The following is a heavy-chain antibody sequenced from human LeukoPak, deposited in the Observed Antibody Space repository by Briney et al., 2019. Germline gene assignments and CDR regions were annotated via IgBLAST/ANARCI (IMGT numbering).Heavy chain of an antibody. V-gene: IGHV4-30-2*01. Sequence: SQTLSLTCAVSGGSISSGGYSWSWIRQPPGKRLEWIGYIYHSGGTYYNPSLKSRVTISVDRSKNQFSLKLSSVTAADTAVYYCARTRFGELLSLDYWGQGTLVTVSS. CDR2: IYHSGGT. J-gene: IGHJ4*02. D-gene: IGHD3-10*01. CDR1: GGSISSGGYS. CDR3: ARTRFGELLSLDY.